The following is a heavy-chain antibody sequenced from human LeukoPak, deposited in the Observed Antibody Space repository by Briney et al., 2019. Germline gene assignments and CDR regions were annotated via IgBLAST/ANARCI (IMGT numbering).Heavy chain of an antibody. D-gene: IGHD3-10*01. Sequence: GSLRLSCAASGFTFSSYAMTWVRQAPGKGLEWVGRIKSKTDGGTTDYAAPVKGRFTISRDDSKNTLYLQMNSLKTEDTAVYYCTTDTGGLVRNDAFDIWGQGTMVTVSS. CDR2: IKSKTDGGTT. CDR1: GFTFSSYA. V-gene: IGHV3-15*01. CDR3: TTDTGGLVRNDAFDI. J-gene: IGHJ3*02.